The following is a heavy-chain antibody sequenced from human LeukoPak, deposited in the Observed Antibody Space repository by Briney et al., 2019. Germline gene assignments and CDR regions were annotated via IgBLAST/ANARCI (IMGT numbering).Heavy chain of an antibody. D-gene: IGHD6-13*01. CDR2: IYSGGST. Sequence: QTGGSLRLSCAASGFTVSSNYMSWVRQAPGKGLEWVSVIYSGGSTYYADSVKGRFTISRDNSKNTLYLQMNSLRAEDTAVYYCASETIAAAGRYYFDYWGQGTLVTVSS. J-gene: IGHJ4*02. CDR1: GFTVSSNY. CDR3: ASETIAAAGRYYFDY. V-gene: IGHV3-53*01.